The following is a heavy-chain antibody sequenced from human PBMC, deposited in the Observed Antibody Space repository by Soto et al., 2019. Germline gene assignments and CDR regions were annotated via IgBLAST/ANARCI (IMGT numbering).Heavy chain of an antibody. CDR1: GYTFTSYG. J-gene: IGHJ5*02. Sequence: ASVKVSCKASGYTFTSYGISWVRQAPGQGLELMGWISAYNGNTNYAQKLQGRVTMTTDTSTSTAYMELRSLRSDDTAVYYCARATIFGVVILRQNWFDPWGQGTLVTVSS. D-gene: IGHD3-3*01. CDR2: ISAYNGNT. V-gene: IGHV1-18*01. CDR3: ARATIFGVVILRQNWFDP.